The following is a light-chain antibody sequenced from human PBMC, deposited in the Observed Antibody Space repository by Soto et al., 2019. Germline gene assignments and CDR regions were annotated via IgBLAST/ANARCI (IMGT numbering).Light chain of an antibody. V-gene: IGKV1-5*03. Sequence: DIQMTQSPSTLSASVGDRVTITCRASQSISSWLAWYQQKPGKAPNLLIYKASSLESGVPSRFSGSASGTEFPLTISSVQPDDFATYYCQQYNSYPWTFGQGTKVEIK. CDR3: QQYNSYPWT. CDR1: QSISSW. CDR2: KAS. J-gene: IGKJ1*01.